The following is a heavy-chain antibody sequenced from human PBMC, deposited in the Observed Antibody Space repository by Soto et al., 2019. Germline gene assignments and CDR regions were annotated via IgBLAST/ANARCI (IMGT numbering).Heavy chain of an antibody. CDR2: INHSGST. Sequence: SETLSLTCAVYGGSFSGYYWSWIRQPPGKGLEWIGEINHSGSTNYNPSLKSRVTISVDTSKNQFSLKLSSVTAADTAVYYCARGRSRLYCTNGVCYTGWFDPWGQGTLVTVS. J-gene: IGHJ5*02. CDR3: ARGRSRLYCTNGVCYTGWFDP. V-gene: IGHV4-34*01. CDR1: GGSFSGYY. D-gene: IGHD2-8*01.